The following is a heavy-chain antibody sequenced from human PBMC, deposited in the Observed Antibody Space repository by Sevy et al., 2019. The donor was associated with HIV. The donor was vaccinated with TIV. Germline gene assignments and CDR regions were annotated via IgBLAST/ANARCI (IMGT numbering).Heavy chain of an antibody. J-gene: IGHJ4*02. V-gene: IGHV4-39*01. CDR3: ARSNPYYDFWSGYMTSGYFDF. Sequence: SETLSLTCIVSGDSISSSSYYWGWIRQPPGKGLEWIASISYSGNTYYNPSLKSRTTMSIDTSKNQFFLTLNSVTDPDAAVYYCARSNPYYDFWSGYMTSGYFDFWGPGTLVTVSS. CDR2: ISYSGNT. D-gene: IGHD3-3*01. CDR1: GDSISSSSYY.